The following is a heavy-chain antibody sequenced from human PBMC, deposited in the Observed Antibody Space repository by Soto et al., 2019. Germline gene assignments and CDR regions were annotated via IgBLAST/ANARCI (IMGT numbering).Heavy chain of an antibody. J-gene: IGHJ4*02. Sequence: GGSLRLSCEGSGFTFINAWMNWVRQSPGKGLEWVGLFKSKANGGTTHYAPPVTGRFTISRDDSRNTVYLQMSSLKSEDTGVYYCTTERSGSLDYWGQGA. V-gene: IGHV3-15*07. CDR3: TTERSGSLDY. CDR2: FKSKANGGTT. CDR1: GFTFINAW. D-gene: IGHD1-26*01.